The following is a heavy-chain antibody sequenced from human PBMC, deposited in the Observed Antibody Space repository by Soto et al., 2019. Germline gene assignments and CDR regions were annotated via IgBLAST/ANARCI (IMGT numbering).Heavy chain of an antibody. CDR3: ARVYVPLYGDLPDY. Sequence: EVQLVESGGGLVKPGGSLRLSCAASGFTFSSYSMNWVRQAPGKGLEWVSSISSSSSYIYYADSVKGRFTISRDNAKNSLKMQMNGLRAEDTAVYYCARVYVPLYGDLPDYWGQGTLVTVSS. J-gene: IGHJ4*02. CDR2: ISSSSSYI. V-gene: IGHV3-21*01. CDR1: GFTFSSYS. D-gene: IGHD4-17*01.